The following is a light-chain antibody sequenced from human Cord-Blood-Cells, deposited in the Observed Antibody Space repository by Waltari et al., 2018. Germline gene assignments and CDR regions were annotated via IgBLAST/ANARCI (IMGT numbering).Light chain of an antibody. J-gene: IGKJ5*01. V-gene: IGKV2-28*01. Sequence: DIVMAQSPLSLPVTPGEPASICCRSSQSLLHSNGYNYLDWYLRKPGHSPQLLIYLGSNRGSGVPDRFSGSRSGTDFTLKISRVKAEDVGVYYGMQALQTITFGQGRRLEIK. CDR1: QSLLHSNGYNY. CDR2: LGS. CDR3: MQALQTIT.